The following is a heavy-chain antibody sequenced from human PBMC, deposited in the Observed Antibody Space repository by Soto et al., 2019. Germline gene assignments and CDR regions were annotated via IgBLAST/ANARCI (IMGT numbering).Heavy chain of an antibody. CDR1: GFTVSSNY. V-gene: IGHV3-66*01. CDR3: ARDRRNDYYYGMDV. J-gene: IGHJ6*02. CDR2: IYSGGST. D-gene: IGHD1-1*01. Sequence: GGSLRLSCAASGFTVSSNYMSWVRQAPGKGLEWVSVIYSGGSTYYADSVKGRFTISRDNSKNTLYLQMNSLRAEDTAVYYCARDRRNDYYYGMDVWGQGTTVTVSS.